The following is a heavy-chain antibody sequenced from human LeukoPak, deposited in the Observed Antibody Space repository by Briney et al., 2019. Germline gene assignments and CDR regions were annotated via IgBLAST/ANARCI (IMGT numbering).Heavy chain of an antibody. J-gene: IGHJ4*02. CDR2: INPNSGGT. Sequence: GASVKVSCKASGYTFTGYYMHWVRQAPGQGLEWMGWINPNSGGTNYAQKFQGRVTMTRDMSISTAYMELSRLRSDDTAVYYCARDRARTGTVYFDYWGQGTLVTVSS. CDR3: ARDRARTGTVYFDY. V-gene: IGHV1-2*02. CDR1: GYTFTGYY. D-gene: IGHD1-1*01.